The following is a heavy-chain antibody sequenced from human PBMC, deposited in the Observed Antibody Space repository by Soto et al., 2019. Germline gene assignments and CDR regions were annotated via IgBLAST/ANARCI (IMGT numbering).Heavy chain of an antibody. CDR3: ARGPSHGAFDI. V-gene: IGHV3-30*04. CDR1: GSTFSSYD. J-gene: IGHJ3*02. CDR2: ISPDGSKK. Sequence: QVQLVESGGGVVQPGRSLRLSCAASGSTFSSYDIHWVRQAPGKGLEWVAHISPDGSKKYYADSVKGRFTISRDNARNTVYLQMNSLRVEDTAVYYCARGPSHGAFDIWGQETMVTVSS.